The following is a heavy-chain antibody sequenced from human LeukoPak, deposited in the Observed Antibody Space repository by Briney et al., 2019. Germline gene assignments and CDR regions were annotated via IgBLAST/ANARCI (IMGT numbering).Heavy chain of an antibody. D-gene: IGHD3-3*01. V-gene: IGHV1-18*01. CDR1: GYNFTSYG. J-gene: IGHJ6*02. CDR2: IYAYNGNT. Sequence: ASVKVSCKASGYNFTSYGISWVRQAPGQGLEWMGWIYAYNGNTNYAQKLQGRVTMTTATSTSTAYLELRSLRSDDTAVYYCASAPTYGCRSGYWHYYGMYVWGQGTTVTVS. CDR3: ASAPTYGCRSGYWHYYGMYV.